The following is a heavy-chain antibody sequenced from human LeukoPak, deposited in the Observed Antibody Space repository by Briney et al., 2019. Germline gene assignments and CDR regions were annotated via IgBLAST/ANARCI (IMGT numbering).Heavy chain of an antibody. CDR3: AKAPGTYYYGSGSPYYYYYMDV. J-gene: IGHJ6*03. CDR1: GFTFSSYG. CDR2: IRNDGSNK. D-gene: IGHD3-10*01. V-gene: IGHV3-30*02. Sequence: PGGSLRLSCAASGFTFSSYGMHWVRQAPGKGLEWVAFIRNDGSNKYYADSVKGRFTISRDNSKNTLYLQMNSLRAEDTAVYYCAKAPGTYYYGSGSPYYYYYMDVWGKGTTVTVSS.